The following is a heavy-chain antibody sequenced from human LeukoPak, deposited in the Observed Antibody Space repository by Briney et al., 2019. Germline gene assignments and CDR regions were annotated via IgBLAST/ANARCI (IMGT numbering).Heavy chain of an antibody. CDR1: GFTFNRDW. Sequence: GGSLRLSCAASGFTFNRDWTAWVRQAPGKGLEWVSTIGGLGESTNYADSVKGRFTISRDNANNSVNLQMNSLRAEDTALYYCARISGSSKKYFQHWGQGTLATVSS. CDR2: IGGLGEST. J-gene: IGHJ1*01. CDR3: ARISGSSKKYFQH. V-gene: IGHV3-23*01. D-gene: IGHD1-26*01.